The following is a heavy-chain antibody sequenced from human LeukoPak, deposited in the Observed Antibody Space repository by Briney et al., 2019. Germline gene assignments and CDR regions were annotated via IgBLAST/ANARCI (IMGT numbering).Heavy chain of an antibody. CDR2: IYSGGST. V-gene: IGHV3-66*01. CDR1: GFTVSSNY. J-gene: IGHJ4*02. D-gene: IGHD2-15*01. CDR3: ARAGPYCSGGSCYPPAFDY. Sequence: GGSLILSCAASGFTVSSNYMSWVRQAPGKGLEWVSVIYSGGSTYYADSVKGRFTISRDNSKNTLYLQMNSLRAEDTAVYYCARAGPYCSGGSCYPPAFDYWGQGTLVTVSS.